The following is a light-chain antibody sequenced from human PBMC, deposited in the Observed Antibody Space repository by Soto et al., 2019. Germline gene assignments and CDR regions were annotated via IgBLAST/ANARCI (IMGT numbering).Light chain of an antibody. CDR3: QQYGKLPLT. CDR1: QTITT. Sequence: VVLTQSPGTLSLSPGERATLSCRASQTITTLAWYQRKPGQAPRLLIYRVSSRATGVPDRFSGSGSGTDYTLTISRLEPEDVAVYYCQQYGKLPLTFGRGTKVDIK. J-gene: IGKJ4*01. CDR2: RVS. V-gene: IGKV3-20*01.